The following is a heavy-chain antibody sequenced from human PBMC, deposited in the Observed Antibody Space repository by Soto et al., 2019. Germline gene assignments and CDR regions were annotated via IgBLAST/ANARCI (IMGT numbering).Heavy chain of an antibody. D-gene: IGHD3-22*01. V-gene: IGHV3-23*01. J-gene: IGHJ4*02. CDR2: ISGSGGST. CDR3: AKVEYYYDSSGSVPVDY. CDR1: VFTFSSYA. Sequence: GGSLRLSCAASVFTFSSYAMSWVRQAPGKGLEWVSAISGSGGSTYYADSVKGRFTISRDNSKNTLYLQMNSLRAEDTAVYYCAKVEYYYDSSGSVPVDYWGQGTLVTVSS.